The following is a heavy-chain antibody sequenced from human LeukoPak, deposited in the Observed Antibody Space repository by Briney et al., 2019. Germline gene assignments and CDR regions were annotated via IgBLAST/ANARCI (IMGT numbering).Heavy chain of an antibody. CDR3: ARGGLGQAASYWFDP. Sequence: ASVKVSCKASGGTFTSFAISWVRQAPGQGLEWMGRIIPILAITNYAQKFQGRVTITADKTTSTAYMELSSLRSEDTAVYYCARGGLGQAASYWFDPWGQGTLVTVSS. D-gene: IGHD6-25*01. V-gene: IGHV1-69*04. CDR1: GGTFTSFA. CDR2: IIPILAIT. J-gene: IGHJ5*02.